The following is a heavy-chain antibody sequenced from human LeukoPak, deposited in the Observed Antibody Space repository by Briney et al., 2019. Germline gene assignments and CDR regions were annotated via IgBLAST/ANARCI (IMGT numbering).Heavy chain of an antibody. J-gene: IGHJ4*02. V-gene: IGHV1-46*01. Sequence: GASVKVSCKASGYTFSSYHVHWVRQAPGQGLEWMGKINPSFNPGVDVTSYAQKFQGRVTMTRDTSTSTAYMELSSLRSEDTAVYYCARCSSTSCLCFDYWGQGTLVTVSS. CDR1: GYTFSSYH. CDR3: ARCSSTSCLCFDY. D-gene: IGHD2-2*01. CDR2: INPSFNPGVDVT.